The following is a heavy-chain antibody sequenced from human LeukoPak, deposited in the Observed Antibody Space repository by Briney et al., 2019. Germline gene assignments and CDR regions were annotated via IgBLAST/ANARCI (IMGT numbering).Heavy chain of an antibody. CDR3: AKVHNRIVGVKYYFDY. CDR2: ISGSGGST. J-gene: IGHJ4*02. CDR1: GFTFSSYA. Sequence: PGGSLRLSCAASGFTFSSYAMSWVRQAPGKGLEWVSAISGSGGSTYCADSVKGRFTISRDNSKNTLYLQMNSLRAEDTAVYYCAKVHNRIVGVKYYFDYWGQGTLVTVSS. D-gene: IGHD1-26*01. V-gene: IGHV3-23*01.